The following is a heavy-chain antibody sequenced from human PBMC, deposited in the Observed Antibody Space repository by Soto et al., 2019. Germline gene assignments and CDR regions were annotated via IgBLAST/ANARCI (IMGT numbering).Heavy chain of an antibody. Sequence: GESLKISCKASGNSFTSYWIGWVRQMSGKGLEWMAIVNPADSDTRYSPSFQGQVTVSADKSSSTAYLQWGSLKASDPAMYYCVRPDSSGFYSHWGQGTPVTVSS. CDR2: VNPADSDT. D-gene: IGHD3-22*01. CDR1: GNSFTSYW. CDR3: VRPDSSGFYSH. J-gene: IGHJ4*02. V-gene: IGHV5-51*01.